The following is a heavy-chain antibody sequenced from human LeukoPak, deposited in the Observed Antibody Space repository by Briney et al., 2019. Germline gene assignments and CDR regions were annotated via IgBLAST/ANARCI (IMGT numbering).Heavy chain of an antibody. D-gene: IGHD4-17*01. J-gene: IGHJ4*02. CDR2: IWYDRTNK. CDR1: GFTFSTYA. CDR3: ARDRLTTVTTFHFDY. Sequence: GRSLSLSCAASGFTFSTYAMHWVRQAPGKGLEWVAVIWYDRTNKYYADSVKGRFTISRDNSKNTLYLQMSSLRAEDTAVYYCARDRLTTVTTFHFDYWGQGTLVTASS. V-gene: IGHV3-33*01.